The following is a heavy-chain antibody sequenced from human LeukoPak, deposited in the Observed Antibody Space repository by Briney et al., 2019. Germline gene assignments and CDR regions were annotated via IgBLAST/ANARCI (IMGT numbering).Heavy chain of an antibody. CDR2: VYYSGST. CDR1: GGSVSGYC. Sequence: SETPSLTCVVSGGSVSGYCWGWIRQPPGRGLEWIGYVYYSGSTNYNPSFKSRITISVDTSRNQFSLQLSSVTAADTAVYYCARDLGSSWPNYYYYGMDVWGQGTTVTVSS. J-gene: IGHJ6*02. V-gene: IGHV4-59*02. D-gene: IGHD6-13*01. CDR3: ARDLGSSWPNYYYYGMDV.